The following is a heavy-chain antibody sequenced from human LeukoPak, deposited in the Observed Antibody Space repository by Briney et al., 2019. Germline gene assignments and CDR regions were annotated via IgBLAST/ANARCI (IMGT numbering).Heavy chain of an antibody. Sequence: GGSLRLSCAASEFTFSSYGMSWVRQAPGKGLEWVSAISGSGGSTYYADSVKGRFTISRDNSKNTLYLQMNSLRAEDTAVYYCAKDTIQLSSPFDYWGQGTLVTVSS. CDR3: AKDTIQLSSPFDY. CDR2: ISGSGGST. J-gene: IGHJ4*02. CDR1: EFTFSSYG. D-gene: IGHD1-1*01. V-gene: IGHV3-23*01.